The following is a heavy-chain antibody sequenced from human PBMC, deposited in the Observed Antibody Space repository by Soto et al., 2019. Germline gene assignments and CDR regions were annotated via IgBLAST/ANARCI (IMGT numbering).Heavy chain of an antibody. CDR2: INVNSGGT. CDR1: GYTFTGNY. D-gene: IGHD3-16*02. J-gene: IGHJ4*02. V-gene: IGHV1-2*04. Sequence: QVQLVQSGAEVKKPGASVKVSCKASGYTFTGNYMHWVRQAPGQGFEWMGWINVNSGGTKYAQKLQGWVSMTTDTSVSTAYMELSRLRSDDTAVYYCARGDKLSLYPQLDHWGQGTLVPVSS. CDR3: ARGDKLSLYPQLDH.